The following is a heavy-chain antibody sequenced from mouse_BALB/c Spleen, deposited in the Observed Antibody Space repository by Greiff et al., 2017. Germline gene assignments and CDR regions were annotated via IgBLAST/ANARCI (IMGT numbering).Heavy chain of an antibody. CDR3: ARENYYGSSPFAY. J-gene: IGHJ3*01. CDR2: ISDGGSYT. Sequence: EVQVVESGGDLVKPGGSLKLSCAASGFTFSDYYMYWVRQTPEKRLEWVATISDGGSYTYYPDSVKGRFTISRDNAKNNLYLQMSSLKSEDTAMYYCARENYYGSSPFAYWGQGTLVTVSA. V-gene: IGHV5-4*02. D-gene: IGHD1-1*01. CDR1: GFTFSDYY.